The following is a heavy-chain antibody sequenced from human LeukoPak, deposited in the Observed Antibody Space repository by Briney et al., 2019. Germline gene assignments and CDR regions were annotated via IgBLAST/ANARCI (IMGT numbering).Heavy chain of an antibody. CDR1: GFTFSNAW. CDR2: IKSKTDGGTT. D-gene: IGHD3-3*01. J-gene: IGHJ6*02. V-gene: IGHV3-15*07. CDR3: TTDTEWLAYYYYYGMDV. Sequence: GGSLRLSCAASGFTFSNAWMNWVRQAPGKGLGWVGRIKSKTDGGTTDYAAPVKGRFTISRDDSKNTLYLQMNSLKTEDTAVYYCTTDTEWLAYYYYYGMDVWGQGTTVTVSS.